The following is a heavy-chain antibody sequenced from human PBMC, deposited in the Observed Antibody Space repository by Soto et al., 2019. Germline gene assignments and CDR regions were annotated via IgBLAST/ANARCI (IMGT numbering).Heavy chain of an antibody. J-gene: IGHJ6*02. CDR1: GFTFSSYA. CDR3: ARDEIRLRYFDWLIPTAYYYGMDV. CDR2: ISYDGSNK. Sequence: GGSLRLSCAASGFTFSSYAMHWVRQAPGKGLEWVAVISYDGSNKYYADSVKGRFTISRDNSKNTLYLQMNSLRAEDTAVYYCARDEIRLRYFDWLIPTAYYYGMDVWGQGTTVTVSS. V-gene: IGHV3-30-3*01. D-gene: IGHD3-9*01.